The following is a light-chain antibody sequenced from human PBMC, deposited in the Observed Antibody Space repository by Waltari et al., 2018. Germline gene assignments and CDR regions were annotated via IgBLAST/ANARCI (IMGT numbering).Light chain of an antibody. V-gene: IGLV1-40*01. CDR1: SSNIGAGYA. J-gene: IGLJ3*02. CDR2: GNT. CDR3: QSYDTRLGAWV. Sequence: QSVLTQPPSVSGAPGQRVTISCPGSSSNIGAGYAVHWYQHLPGTAPKLLIYGNTNRPSGVPDQFSGSKSGTSASLVITGLQAEDEANYYCQSYDTRLGAWVFGGGTKLTVL.